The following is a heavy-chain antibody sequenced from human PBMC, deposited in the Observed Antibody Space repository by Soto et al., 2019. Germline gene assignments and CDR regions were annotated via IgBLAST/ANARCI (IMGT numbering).Heavy chain of an antibody. CDR1: GYTFTMYS. D-gene: IGHD6-13*01. CDR3: ARGIAASSAWHYGMDL. Sequence: QVQLVQSGTEAKRPGASVRVSCKASGYTFTMYSISWVRQAPGQGLEWIGWISTYTGDTHYAQRFQGRVTVTTDTSTTTVYMELRSLRDDDTAVYYCARGIAASSAWHYGMDLWGQGTSVTVSS. V-gene: IGHV1-18*01. J-gene: IGHJ6*02. CDR2: ISTYTGDT.